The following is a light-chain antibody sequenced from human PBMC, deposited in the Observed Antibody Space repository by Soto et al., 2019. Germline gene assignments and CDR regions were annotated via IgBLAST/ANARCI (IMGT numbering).Light chain of an antibody. V-gene: IGLV2-14*01. CDR3: SSYTSSSTPHVV. J-gene: IGLJ2*01. CDR1: SSDVGGYNY. CDR2: DVS. Sequence: QSALTQPASVSGSPGQSITISCTGTSSDVGGYNYVSWYQQHPGKAPKLMIYDVSNRPSGVSNRFSGSKSGNTASLTISGLRAEDEADYYCSSYTSSSTPHVVFGGGTKLTVL.